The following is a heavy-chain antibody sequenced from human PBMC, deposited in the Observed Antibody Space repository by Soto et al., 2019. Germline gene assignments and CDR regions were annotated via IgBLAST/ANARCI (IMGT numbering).Heavy chain of an antibody. V-gene: IGHV3-66*01. CDR3: DSAVAGTFH. J-gene: IGHJ4*02. Sequence: PGGSLRLSCAASGFTVSSNYMSWVRQAPGKGLEWVSVIYSGGTTYYADSVKGRFTISRDNSKNTLYLQMNSLRAEDTAVYYCDSAVAGTFHWGQGTLGTVSS. CDR2: IYSGGTT. CDR1: GFTVSSNY. D-gene: IGHD6-19*01.